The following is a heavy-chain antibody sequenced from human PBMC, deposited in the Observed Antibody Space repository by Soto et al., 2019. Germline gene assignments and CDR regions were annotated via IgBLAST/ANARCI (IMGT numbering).Heavy chain of an antibody. CDR2: IIPIFGTA. Sequence: VASVKVSCKASGGTFSSYAISWVRQAPGQGLEWMGGIIPIFGTANYAQKFQGRVTITADESTSTAYMELSSLRSEDTAVYYCATGDYYDSSGYYWTYWGQGTLVTVSS. CDR3: ATGDYYDSSGYYWTY. D-gene: IGHD3-22*01. CDR1: GGTFSSYA. J-gene: IGHJ4*02. V-gene: IGHV1-69*13.